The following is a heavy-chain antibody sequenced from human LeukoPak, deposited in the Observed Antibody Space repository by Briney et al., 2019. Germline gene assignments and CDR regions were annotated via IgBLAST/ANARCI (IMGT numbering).Heavy chain of an antibody. CDR3: AAPETGYDFWSGYPDY. D-gene: IGHD3-3*01. V-gene: IGHV3-30*03. CDR1: GXTFSNYG. Sequence: PGGSLRLSCVASGXTFSNYGMHWVRQAPGKGLEWVAVISYDGTNKYYADSVKGRFTISRDNSKNTLYLQMNSLRAEDTAVYYSAAPETGYDFWSGYPDYWGQGTLVTVSS. CDR2: ISYDGTNK. J-gene: IGHJ4*02.